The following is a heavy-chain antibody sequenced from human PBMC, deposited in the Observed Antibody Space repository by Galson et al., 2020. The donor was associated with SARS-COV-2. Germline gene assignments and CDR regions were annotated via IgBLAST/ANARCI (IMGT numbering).Heavy chain of an antibody. J-gene: IGHJ4*02. Sequence: GESLKISCAASGFIFSTYEMNWVRQTPGKGLEWISTISPSGDNVWYPDSVKGRFTISRDNAKNSVYLQMNSLTAEDTAVYYCARDAIAALGVHYDYWGQGTLVTVSS. V-gene: IGHV3-48*03. D-gene: IGHD6-13*01. CDR1: GFIFSTYE. CDR3: ARDAIAALGVHYDY. CDR2: ISPSGDNV.